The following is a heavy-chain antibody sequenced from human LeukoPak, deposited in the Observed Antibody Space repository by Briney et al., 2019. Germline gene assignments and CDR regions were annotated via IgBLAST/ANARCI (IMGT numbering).Heavy chain of an antibody. CDR3: GRGGGLDV. J-gene: IGHJ6*02. CDR2: KKQDRSEK. Sequence: GGSLRLSCVDSGFTFSSYWINWVRRAPGKGLEWVGNKKQDRSEKYYVDSVKGRLTISRDNARNSMDLQMNSLRGEDTAVYYCGRGGGLDVWGQGATVTVSS. V-gene: IGHV3-7*04. CDR1: GFTFSSYW.